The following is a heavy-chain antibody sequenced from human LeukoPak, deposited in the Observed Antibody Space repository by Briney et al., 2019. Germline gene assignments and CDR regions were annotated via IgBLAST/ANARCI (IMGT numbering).Heavy chain of an antibody. CDR3: ARVAAAAVGYDAFDI. CDR2: IYYSGST. Sequence: SETLSLTCTVSGGSIGSSSYYWGWIRQPPGKGLEWIGSIYYSGSTYYNPSLKSRVTISVDTSKNQFSLKLSSVTAADTAVYYCARVAAAAVGYDAFDIWGQGTMVTVSS. V-gene: IGHV4-39*07. J-gene: IGHJ3*02. CDR1: GGSIGSSSYY. D-gene: IGHD6-13*01.